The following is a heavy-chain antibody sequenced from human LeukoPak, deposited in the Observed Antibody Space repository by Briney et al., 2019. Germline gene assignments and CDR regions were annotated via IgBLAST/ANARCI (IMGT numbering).Heavy chain of an antibody. V-gene: IGHV3-64D*06. J-gene: IGHJ4*02. Sequence: GGSLRLSCSVSGFTFGRYGMHWVRQAPGRGLEFVSAISSSGGSTYYADSVKSRFTISRDNSKNTLYLQMSNLRAEDTAVYYCVPSGRDGYNLNYYWGQGTLVTVSS. CDR3: VPSGRDGYNLNYY. CDR1: GFTFGRYG. CDR2: ISSSGGST. D-gene: IGHD5-24*01.